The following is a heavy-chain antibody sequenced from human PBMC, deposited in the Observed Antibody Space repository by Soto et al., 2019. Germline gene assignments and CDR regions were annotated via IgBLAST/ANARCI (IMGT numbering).Heavy chain of an antibody. CDR3: ARGTQYYDFWSGYYLDY. D-gene: IGHD3-3*01. CDR1: GYTFTSYG. J-gene: IGHJ4*02. Sequence: ASVNVSCKASGYTFTSYGISWVRQAPGQGLEWMGWISAYNGNTNYAQKLQGRVTMTTDTSTSTAYMELRSLRSDDTAVYYCARGTQYYDFWSGYYLDYRGQGTLVSVSS. V-gene: IGHV1-18*01. CDR2: ISAYNGNT.